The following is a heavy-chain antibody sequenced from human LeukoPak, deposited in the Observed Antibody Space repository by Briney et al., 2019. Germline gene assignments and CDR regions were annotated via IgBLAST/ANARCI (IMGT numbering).Heavy chain of an antibody. CDR1: GGSISSYY. CDR2: IYYSGTT. CDR3: ARDLQEMATTNFHY. J-gene: IGHJ4*02. Sequence: SETLPLTCTVSGGSISSYYWNWIRQPPGKGLEWIWYIYYSGTTTYNPALKSRVSMSVGTSKNQFSLKLSSVTAADTAVYYCARDLQEMATTNFHYWGQGTLVTVSS. D-gene: IGHD5-24*01. V-gene: IGHV4-59*12.